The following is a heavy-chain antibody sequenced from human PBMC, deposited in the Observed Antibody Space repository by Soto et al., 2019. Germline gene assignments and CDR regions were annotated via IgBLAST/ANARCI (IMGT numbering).Heavy chain of an antibody. CDR1: GYTFTSYG. D-gene: IGHD3-3*01. CDR2: ISAYNGNT. CDR3: ARDTITIFGVVIIHYYYYGMDV. V-gene: IGHV1-18*01. J-gene: IGHJ6*02. Sequence: QVQLVQSGAEVKKPGASVKVSCKASGYTFTSYGISWVRQAPGQGLEWMGWISAYNGNTNYAQKLQGRVTMTTDTSTSTAYMVLRSVRSDDTAVYYCARDTITIFGVVIIHYYYYGMDVWGQGTTVTVSS.